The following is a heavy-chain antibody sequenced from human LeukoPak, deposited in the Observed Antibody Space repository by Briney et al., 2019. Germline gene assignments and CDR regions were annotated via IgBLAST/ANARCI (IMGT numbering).Heavy chain of an antibody. Sequence: GGSLRLSCAASGFTFSSYEMNWVRQAPGKGLEWVSYISSTGSTIYYADSVKGRFTISRDNAKNSLYLQMNSLRAEDTAVYYCASRVPGGTGFFDYWGQGTPVTVSS. CDR1: GFTFSSYE. CDR3: ASRVPGGTGFFDY. J-gene: IGHJ4*02. V-gene: IGHV3-48*03. D-gene: IGHD3-10*01. CDR2: ISSTGSTI.